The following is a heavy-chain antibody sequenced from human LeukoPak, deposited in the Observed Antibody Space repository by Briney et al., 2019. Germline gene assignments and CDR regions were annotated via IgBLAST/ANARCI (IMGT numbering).Heavy chain of an antibody. J-gene: IGHJ4*02. CDR3: ARDWGRGNSYYFDY. Sequence: PGTSLRLSCAASGLTFSDYGMHWVRLAPGKGLECVAVVSHDESKKNYGGSVKGRFTISRVNSATSVYLQIDSLTIEDTAVYFCARDWGRGNSYYFDYWGQGTLVSVSS. CDR1: GLTFSDYG. D-gene: IGHD4-23*01. V-gene: IGHV3-30*03. CDR2: VSHDESKK.